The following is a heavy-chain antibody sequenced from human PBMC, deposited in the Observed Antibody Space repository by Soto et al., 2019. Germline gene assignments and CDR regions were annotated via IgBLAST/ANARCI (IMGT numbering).Heavy chain of an antibody. J-gene: IGHJ4*02. CDR3: ARDLYPRAYYFDY. CDR1: GYTFTNHG. V-gene: IGHV1-18*01. CDR2: ISGHNGNT. Sequence: QVQLVQSGAEVKKPGASVKFSCKASGYTFTNHGISWVRQAPGQGLEWLGWISGHNGNTKYAQRLQGRVTMTTDTSTSTAYMELRSLKSDDTAVYYCARDLYPRAYYFDYWGQGTLVTVSS. D-gene: IGHD3-10*01.